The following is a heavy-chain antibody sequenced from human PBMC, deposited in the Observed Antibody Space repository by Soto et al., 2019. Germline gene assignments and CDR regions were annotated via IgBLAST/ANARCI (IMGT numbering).Heavy chain of an antibody. CDR3: VSLDYYDSKYLNGMDV. V-gene: IGHV3-43*01. CDR1: GFTFDDYT. CDR2: ISWDGGST. D-gene: IGHD3-22*01. J-gene: IGHJ6*02. Sequence: GGSLRLSCAASGFTFDDYTMHWVRQAPGKGLEWVSLISWDGGSTYYADSVKGRFTISRDNSKNSLYLQMNSLRTEDTALYYCVSLDYYDSKYLNGMDVWGQGTTVTVSS.